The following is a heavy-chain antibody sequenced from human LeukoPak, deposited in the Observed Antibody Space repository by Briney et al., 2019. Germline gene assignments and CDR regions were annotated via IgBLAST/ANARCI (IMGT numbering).Heavy chain of an antibody. Sequence: GGSLRLSCAASGFIFSGCAMSWVRQAPGKGLEWVSAIRGSGGTTYYADSVKGRFTISRDNSKDTLYLQMNSLRAEDTAVYYCAKGLYDWLSDTDYWGQGTLVTVSS. V-gene: IGHV3-23*01. J-gene: IGHJ4*02. D-gene: IGHD3-9*01. CDR1: GFIFSGCA. CDR3: AKGLYDWLSDTDY. CDR2: IRGSGGTT.